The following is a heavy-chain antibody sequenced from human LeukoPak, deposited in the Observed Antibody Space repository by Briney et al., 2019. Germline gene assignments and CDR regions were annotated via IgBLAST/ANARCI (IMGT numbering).Heavy chain of an antibody. CDR2: ISWDAGTT. CDR1: GFTFDDYA. D-gene: IGHD6-6*01. V-gene: IGHV3-43D*03. Sequence: PGGSLRLSCAASGFTFDDYAMHWVRQAPGKGLEWVSLISWDAGTTYYADSVKGRFTISRDNSKNSLYLRMNSLRAEDTALYYCAKDSTRGSSWDFDYWGQGTLVAVSS. J-gene: IGHJ4*02. CDR3: AKDSTRGSSWDFDY.